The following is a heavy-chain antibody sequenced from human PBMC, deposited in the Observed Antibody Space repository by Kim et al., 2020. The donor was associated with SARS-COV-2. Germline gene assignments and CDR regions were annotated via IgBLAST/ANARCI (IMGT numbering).Heavy chain of an antibody. V-gene: IGHV4-31*02. CDR2: IECGGGT. D-gene: IGHD3-3*01. Sequence: RHPGRGRGWIGCIECGGGTCADPARRGRVTRSGDTSKSQFALRLGSVTAADTAVYYCARVRSLFGVVRNFDYWGQGTLVTVS. CDR3: ARVRSLFGVVRNFDY. J-gene: IGHJ4*02.